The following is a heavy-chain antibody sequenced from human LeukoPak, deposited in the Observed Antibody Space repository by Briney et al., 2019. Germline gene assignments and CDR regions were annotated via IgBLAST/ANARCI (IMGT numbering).Heavy chain of an antibody. CDR2: IYHSGST. D-gene: IGHD4-17*01. Sequence: SETLSLTCAVSGGSISSSNWWSWVRQPPGKGLEWIGEIYHSGSTNYNPSLKSRVTISVDKSKNQFSLKLSSVTAADTAVYYCARRPRRSIFRGAYTVTTRFDPWGQGTLVTVSS. J-gene: IGHJ5*02. V-gene: IGHV4-4*02. CDR3: ARRPRRSIFRGAYTVTTRFDP. CDR1: GGSISSSNW.